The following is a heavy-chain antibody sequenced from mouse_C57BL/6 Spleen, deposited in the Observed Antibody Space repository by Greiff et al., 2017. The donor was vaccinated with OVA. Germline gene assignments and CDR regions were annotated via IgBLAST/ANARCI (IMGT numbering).Heavy chain of an antibody. J-gene: IGHJ4*01. Sequence: VQLQQPGAELVKPGASVKMSCKASGYTFTSYWITWVKQRPGQGLEWIGDIYPGSGSTNYNEKFKSKATLTVDKSSSTAYMELRSLTSEDSAVYYCARSDDGYPYYYAMDYWGQGTSVTVSS. CDR3: ARSDDGYPYYYAMDY. CDR2: IYPGSGST. CDR1: GYTFTSYW. D-gene: IGHD2-3*01. V-gene: IGHV1-55*01.